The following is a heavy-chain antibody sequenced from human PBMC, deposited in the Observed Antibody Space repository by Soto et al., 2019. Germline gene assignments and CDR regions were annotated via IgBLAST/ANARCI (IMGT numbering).Heavy chain of an antibody. CDR3: ASLCGGDCYQDYYYGMDV. CDR2: IYYSGST. CDR1: GGSIRSGGYY. Sequence: QVQLQESGPGLVKPSQTLSLTCTVSGGSIRSGGYYWSWIRQNPGKGLEWIGYIYYSGSTYYNPSLKSRLTISVDMSKNQFSLNLSSVTAADTAVYYCASLCGGDCYQDYYYGMDVWGQGTTVTVSS. D-gene: IGHD2-21*02. J-gene: IGHJ6*02. V-gene: IGHV4-31*03.